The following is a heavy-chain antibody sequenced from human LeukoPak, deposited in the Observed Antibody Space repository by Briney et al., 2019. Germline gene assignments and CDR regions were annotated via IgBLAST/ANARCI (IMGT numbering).Heavy chain of an antibody. D-gene: IGHD3-10*01. CDR3: ARVESDYDGSGSYYFLGFDP. CDR2: IYLGDSDT. J-gene: IGHJ5*02. Sequence: GESLKFSCNGSGYSFTSYWIGWVGQMPGKGLEWMGIIYLGDSDTRYSPSSQGQVTIPSAKSISTAYWHWSSLKASEAALYYGARVESDYDGSGSYYFLGFDPWGQGTLVTVSS. CDR1: GYSFTSYW. V-gene: IGHV5-51*01.